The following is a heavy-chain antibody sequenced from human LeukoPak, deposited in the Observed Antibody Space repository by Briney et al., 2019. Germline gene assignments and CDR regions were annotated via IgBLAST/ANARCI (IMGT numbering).Heavy chain of an antibody. J-gene: IGHJ4*02. CDR3: ARAGSYYDSSGYYYFDY. D-gene: IGHD3-22*01. CDR1: GFTFSSYE. Sequence: PGGSLRLSCAASGFTFSSYEMNWVRQAPGKGLEWVSSISSSSSYIYYADSVKGRFTISRDNAKNSLYLQMNSLRAEDTAVYYCARAGSYYDSSGYYYFDYWGQGTLVTVSS. V-gene: IGHV3-21*01. CDR2: ISSSSSYI.